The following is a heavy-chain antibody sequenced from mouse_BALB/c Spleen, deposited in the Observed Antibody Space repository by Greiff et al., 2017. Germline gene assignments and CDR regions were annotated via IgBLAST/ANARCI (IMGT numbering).Heavy chain of an antibody. Sequence: DVKVEESGGGLVQPGGSLRLSCATSGFTFTDYYMSWVRQPPGKALEWLGFIRNKANGYTTEYSASVKGRFTISRDNSQSILYRQMNTLRAEDSATYYCARDRGACAYWGQGTLVTVSA. J-gene: IGHJ3*01. CDR2: IRNKANGYTT. CDR1: GFTFTDYY. CDR3: ARDRGACAY. V-gene: IGHV7-3*02.